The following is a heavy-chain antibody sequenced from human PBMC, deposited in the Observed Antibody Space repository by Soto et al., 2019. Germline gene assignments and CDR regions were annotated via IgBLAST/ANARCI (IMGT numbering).Heavy chain of an antibody. CDR3: ARSDSNYPYYYYGMDV. CDR1: GGTFSIYA. CDR2: IIPIFGTA. Sequence: SVKVYCKASGGTFSIYAISWVRRAPGQVLEWMGGIIPIFGTANYAQKFQGRVTVTADESTSTAYMELSSLRSEDTAVYYCARSDSNYPYYYYGMDVWGQGTTVTVS. V-gene: IGHV1-69*01. J-gene: IGHJ6*02. D-gene: IGHD4-4*01.